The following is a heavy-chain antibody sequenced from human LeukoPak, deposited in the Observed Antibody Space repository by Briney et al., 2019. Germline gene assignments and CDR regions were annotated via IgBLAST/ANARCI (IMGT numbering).Heavy chain of an antibody. V-gene: IGHV1-2*02. CDR2: INPDNGGT. J-gene: IGHJ5*02. CDR3: ARGAVRGIIANWFDP. CDR1: GYTFTGHY. D-gene: IGHD3-10*01. Sequence: ASVKVSCKASGYTFTGHYIHWVRQAPGQGLEWMGWINPDNGGTNFAQSFQDRVTLTRDTSITTAYMELSSLTSDDTAVYYCARGAVRGIIANWFDPWRQGTLVTVSS.